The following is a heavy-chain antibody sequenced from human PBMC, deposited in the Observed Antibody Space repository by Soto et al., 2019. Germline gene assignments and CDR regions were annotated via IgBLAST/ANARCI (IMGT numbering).Heavy chain of an antibody. Sequence: SETLSLTCTVSGGSISSGGYYCSWIRQHPGKGLEWIGYIYYSGSTYYNPSLKSRVTISVDTSKNQFSLKLSSVTAADTAVYYCARAIGGRWVPTIITSQNIDHPYYFDYWGQGTLVTVSS. CDR1: GGSISSGGYY. CDR2: IYYSGST. J-gene: IGHJ4*02. CDR3: ARAIGGRWVPTIITSQNIDHPYYFDY. V-gene: IGHV4-31*03. D-gene: IGHD3-22*01.